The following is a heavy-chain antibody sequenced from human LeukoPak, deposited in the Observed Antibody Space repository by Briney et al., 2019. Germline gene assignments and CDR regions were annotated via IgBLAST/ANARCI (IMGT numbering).Heavy chain of an antibody. D-gene: IGHD2-21*01. CDR1: GLTFTSRA. Sequence: GGSLRLSCAANGLTFTSRAMSWVRQAPGKGLEWVSGVSGNGVNTYYVDSLKGRFTISRDNSKNMLYLQMNSLRPEDTAIYYCSEHILVHWGQGTLVTVST. J-gene: IGHJ1*01. CDR2: VSGNGVNT. V-gene: IGHV3-23*01. CDR3: SEHILVH.